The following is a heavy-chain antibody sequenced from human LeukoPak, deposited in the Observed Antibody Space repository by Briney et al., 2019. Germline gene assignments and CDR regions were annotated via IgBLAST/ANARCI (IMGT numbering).Heavy chain of an antibody. CDR2: IRYYGSNK. Sequence: PGGSLRLSCAASGFTFSRYGMHWVRQAPGKGLEGVAFIRYYGSNKYYTDSLKGRFTISRDNSKNTLSLQMNSLRAEDTAVYYCATQHGPKPLHYWGQGTLATVSS. D-gene: IGHD4/OR15-4a*01. CDR1: GFTFSRYG. V-gene: IGHV3-30*02. CDR3: ATQHGPKPLHY. J-gene: IGHJ4*02.